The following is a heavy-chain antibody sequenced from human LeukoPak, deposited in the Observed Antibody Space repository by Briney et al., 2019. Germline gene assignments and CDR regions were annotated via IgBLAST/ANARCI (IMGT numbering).Heavy chain of an antibody. CDR1: GFNVNNNY. D-gene: IGHD3-10*01. CDR2: IYVDGNT. Sequence: HPGGSLRLSCAASGFNVNNNYMSWVRQAPGKGLEWVSVIYVDGNTYYRDSVKGRFSISRDNSKDTLYLQMNSLRAEDTAVYYCARDHSESGSYPNPWGQGTLVTVSS. J-gene: IGHJ5*02. CDR3: ARDHSESGSYPNP. V-gene: IGHV3-66*01.